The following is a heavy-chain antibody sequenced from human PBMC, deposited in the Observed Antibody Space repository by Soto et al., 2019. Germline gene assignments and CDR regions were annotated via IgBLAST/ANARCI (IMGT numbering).Heavy chain of an antibody. D-gene: IGHD3-16*01. Sequence: EVQLVESGGGLVQPGGSLRLSCAASGFTFSSYWMSWVRQAPGKGLEWVANIKQDGSEKYYVDSVKGRFTISRDNAKNPLYLKRNSRRAGDTAVYYGARGGGGGDGWGQGTTVTVSS. J-gene: IGHJ6*02. CDR2: IKQDGSEK. CDR3: ARGGGGGDG. CDR1: GFTFSSYW. V-gene: IGHV3-7*01.